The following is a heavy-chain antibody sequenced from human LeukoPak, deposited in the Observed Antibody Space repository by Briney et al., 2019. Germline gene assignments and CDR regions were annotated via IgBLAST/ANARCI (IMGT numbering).Heavy chain of an antibody. Sequence: GGSLRLSCAASGFTFSSYWMSWVRQAPGKGLEWVANIKQDGSEKYYVDSVKGRFTISRDSAKNSLYLQMNSLRAEDTAVYYCARDPPLIVGAPDYWGQGTLVTVSS. J-gene: IGHJ4*02. CDR1: GFTFSSYW. CDR3: ARDPPLIVGAPDY. CDR2: IKQDGSEK. V-gene: IGHV3-7*01. D-gene: IGHD1-26*01.